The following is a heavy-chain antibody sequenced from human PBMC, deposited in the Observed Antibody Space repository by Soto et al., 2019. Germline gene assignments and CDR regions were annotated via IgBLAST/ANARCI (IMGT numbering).Heavy chain of an antibody. Sequence: QVQLVQSGTEVRKPGASVKVSCETSGYTFTSYDFTWVRQAPGQGLEWVGWISPYNGKTKYSQKFQGRVTMTTDTSTSTAYMELRSLRSDDTAVYFCARCRYGSSGYSPAWFDTWGQGTLVTVSS. J-gene: IGHJ5*02. D-gene: IGHD3-22*01. CDR1: GYTFTSYD. V-gene: IGHV1-18*01. CDR3: ARCRYGSSGYSPAWFDT. CDR2: ISPYNGKT.